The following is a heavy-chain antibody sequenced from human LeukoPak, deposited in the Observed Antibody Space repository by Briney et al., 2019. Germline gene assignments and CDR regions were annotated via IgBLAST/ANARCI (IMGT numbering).Heavy chain of an antibody. CDR3: ARADDFWSGYPLGAFDI. CDR2: IYYSGST. CDR1: GGSISSYY. J-gene: IGHJ3*02. V-gene: IGHV4-59*01. Sequence: SETLPLTCTVSGGSISSYYWSWIRQPPGKGLERVGYIYYSGSTNYNPSLKSRVTISVDTSKNQFSLKLSSVTAADTAVYYCARADDFWSGYPLGAFDIWGQGTMVTVSS. D-gene: IGHD3-3*01.